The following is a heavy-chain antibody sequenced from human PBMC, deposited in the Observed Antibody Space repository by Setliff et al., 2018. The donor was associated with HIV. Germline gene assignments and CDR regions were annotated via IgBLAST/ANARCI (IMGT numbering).Heavy chain of an antibody. CDR1: GGSISSGPSY. D-gene: IGHD3-22*01. CDR2: IHYSGST. J-gene: IGHJ4*02. CDR3: ARGLTYYHDTTGFFPRSYYFDY. Sequence: SETLSLTCTVSGGSISSGPSYWRWIRQYPGKGLEWIGYIHYSGSTYYNPSLKSRVTMSVDTSKSQFSLELTSVTAADTAVYFCARGLTYYHDTTGFFPRSYYFDYWGQGTLVTVSS. V-gene: IGHV4-31*03.